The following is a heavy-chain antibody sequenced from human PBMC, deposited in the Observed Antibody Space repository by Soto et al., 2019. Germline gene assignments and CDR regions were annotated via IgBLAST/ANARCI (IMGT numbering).Heavy chain of an antibody. CDR2: IKQDGSEK. CDR3: AKGRTSSGSYYELDY. CDR1: GFTFSSYW. V-gene: IGHV3-7*03. Sequence: PGGSLRLSCAASGFTFSSYWMSWVRQAPGKGLEWVANIKQDGSEKYYVDSVKGRFTISRDNSKNTLYLQMNSLRAEDTALYYCAKGRTSSGSYYELDYWGQGTLVTVSS. D-gene: IGHD3-10*01. J-gene: IGHJ4*02.